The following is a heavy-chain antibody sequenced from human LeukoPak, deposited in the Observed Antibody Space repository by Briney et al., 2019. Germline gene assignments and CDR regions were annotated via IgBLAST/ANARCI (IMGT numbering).Heavy chain of an antibody. D-gene: IGHD5-12*01. J-gene: IGHJ4*02. CDR3: ASDIVATSGDF. Sequence: PGGSLRLSCAASGVTFSDYYMSWIRQAPGKGLEWVAYITSSGDDIYYADSVKGRFTISRDNAKNALFLRMSSLRVEDTATYYCASDIVATSGDFWGQGTLVSVSS. V-gene: IGHV3-11*01. CDR2: ITSSGDDI. CDR1: GVTFSDYY.